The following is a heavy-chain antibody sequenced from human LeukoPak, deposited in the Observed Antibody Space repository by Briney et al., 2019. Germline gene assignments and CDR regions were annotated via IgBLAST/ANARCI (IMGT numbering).Heavy chain of an antibody. CDR3: ARLGYGDYFNYYYYYGMDV. CDR2: ISAYNGNT. V-gene: IGHV1-18*01. Sequence: ASVKVSCKASGYTFTSYGISWVRQAPGQGLEWMGWISAYNGNTNYAQKLQGRVTMTTDTSTSTAYMELRSLRSDDTAVYYCARLGYGDYFNYYYYYGMDVWGQGTTVTVSS. CDR1: GYTFTSYG. D-gene: IGHD4-17*01. J-gene: IGHJ6*02.